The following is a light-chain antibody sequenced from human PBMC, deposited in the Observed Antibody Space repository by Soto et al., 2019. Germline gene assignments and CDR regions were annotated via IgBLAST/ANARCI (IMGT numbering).Light chain of an antibody. CDR2: DVS. Sequence: QSVLTQPASVSGSPGQSITISCTGTSRDVGFYNYVSWYQHHPGKAPRLMIFDVSNRPSGVSNRFSGSKSGNTASLTISWLHAEDEADYYCSSYTRSITFVFVTGTKVTVL. J-gene: IGLJ1*01. V-gene: IGLV2-14*03. CDR1: SRDVGFYNY. CDR3: SSYTRSITFV.